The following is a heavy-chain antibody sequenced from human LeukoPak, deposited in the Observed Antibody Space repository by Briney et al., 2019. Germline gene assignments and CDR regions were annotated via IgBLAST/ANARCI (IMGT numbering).Heavy chain of an antibody. V-gene: IGHV3-30*02. CDR1: GFTFSRHV. Sequence: GGSLRLSCAASGFTFSRHVMHWVRQAPGKRLEWVAFIRSDGTNKDYADSLKGRFIISRDNSKNTLYLQMNSLRTEDTAVYFCASHPSDSDWGPFDYWGQGTLVTVSS. J-gene: IGHJ4*02. D-gene: IGHD5-12*01. CDR3: ASHPSDSDWGPFDY. CDR2: IRSDGTNK.